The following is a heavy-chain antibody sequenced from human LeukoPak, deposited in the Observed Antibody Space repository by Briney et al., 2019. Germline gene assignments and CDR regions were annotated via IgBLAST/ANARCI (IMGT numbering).Heavy chain of an antibody. CDR3: AKRASVVVTNDAFDI. Sequence: GGSLRLSCAASVFTFSSYGMHGVRQAPGKRLEWVAVISYDGSNKYYADSVKGRFTIPRDNSKNTLYLQMNRLRAEDAAVYYCAKRASVVVTNDAFDIWGQGTMVTVSS. D-gene: IGHD3-22*01. CDR2: ISYDGSNK. CDR1: VFTFSSYG. V-gene: IGHV3-30*18. J-gene: IGHJ3*02.